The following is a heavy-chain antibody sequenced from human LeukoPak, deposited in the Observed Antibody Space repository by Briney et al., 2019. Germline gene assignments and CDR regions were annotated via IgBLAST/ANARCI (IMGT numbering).Heavy chain of an antibody. J-gene: IGHJ4*02. Sequence: ASVTVSCKASGYTFTSYGISWVRQAPGQGLEWMGWISAYNGNTNYAQKLQGRVTMTTDTSTSTAYMELRSLRSDDTAVYYCARVYGSGSYPSGFDYWGQGTLVTVSS. V-gene: IGHV1-18*01. D-gene: IGHD3-10*01. CDR2: ISAYNGNT. CDR1: GYTFTSYG. CDR3: ARVYGSGSYPSGFDY.